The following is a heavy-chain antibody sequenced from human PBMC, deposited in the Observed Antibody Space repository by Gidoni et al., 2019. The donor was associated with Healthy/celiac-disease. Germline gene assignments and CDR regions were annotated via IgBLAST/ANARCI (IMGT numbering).Heavy chain of an antibody. CDR2: ISWNSGSI. CDR3: AKGQVATITRGGYFDY. V-gene: IGHV3-9*01. D-gene: IGHD5-12*01. Sequence: EVQLVESGGGLVQPGRSLRLSCAASGFTFDDYAMHWVRQAPGKGLEWVSGISWNSGSIGYADSVKGRFTISRDNAKNSLYLQMNSLRAEDTALYYCAKGQVATITRGGYFDYWGQGTLVTVSS. CDR1: GFTFDDYA. J-gene: IGHJ4*02.